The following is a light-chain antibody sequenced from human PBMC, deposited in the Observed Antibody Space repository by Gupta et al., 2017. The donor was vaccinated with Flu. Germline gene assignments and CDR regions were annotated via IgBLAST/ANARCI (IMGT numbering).Light chain of an antibody. Sequence: EIVMTQSPATLSVSPGQRATLSCRASQSVGTDLAWYQQKPGQPPKLLIHRASTRATGFPARFSGSGSGSEFTLTISSLPSEDFAVYYCQQYNNWRTFGPGTKVEIK. CDR1: QSVGTD. CDR2: RAS. V-gene: IGKV3-15*01. CDR3: QQYNNWRT. J-gene: IGKJ1*01.